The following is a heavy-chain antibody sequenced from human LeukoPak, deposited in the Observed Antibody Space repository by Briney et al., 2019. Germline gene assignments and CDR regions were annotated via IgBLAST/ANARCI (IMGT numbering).Heavy chain of an antibody. J-gene: IGHJ6*03. V-gene: IGHV3-7*01. CDR2: IKVDGSEK. CDR1: GFTFSRYW. Sequence: GGSLRLSCAVAGFTFSRYWMTWVRQAPGKGLEWVANIKVDGSEKYYVDAVKGRFTISRDNAKDSLYLQMNGLRAEDTAIYYCARAQWTAFDYYYYMDVWGKGTTVTVPS. D-gene: IGHD3/OR15-3a*01. CDR3: ARAQWTAFDYYYYMDV.